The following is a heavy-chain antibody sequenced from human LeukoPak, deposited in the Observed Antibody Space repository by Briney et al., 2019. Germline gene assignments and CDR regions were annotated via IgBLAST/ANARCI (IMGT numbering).Heavy chain of an antibody. CDR3: AGGPAAAAV. Sequence: TLSLTCAVSGGSVSSGGHSWSWIRQPPGKGLEWIGYIYHSEITYYNPSLKSRVTISVDRSKNQFSLKLSSVTAADTAVYYCAGGPAAAAVWGQGTLVTVSS. CDR1: GGSVSSGGHS. CDR2: IYHSEIT. D-gene: IGHD6-13*01. V-gene: IGHV4-30-2*01. J-gene: IGHJ4*02.